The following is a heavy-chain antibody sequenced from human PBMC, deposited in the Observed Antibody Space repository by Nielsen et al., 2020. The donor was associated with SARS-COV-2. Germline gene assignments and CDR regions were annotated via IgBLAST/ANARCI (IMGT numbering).Heavy chain of an antibody. CDR2: ISSSSTI. V-gene: IGHV3-48*01. CDR3: AKDSGDYDNYGMDV. D-gene: IGHD2-21*02. Sequence: GESLKISYAASGFTFSSYSMNWVRQAPGKGLEWVSYISSSSTIYYADSVKGRFTISRDNSKNTLYLQMNSLRAEDTALYYCAKDSGDYDNYGMDVWGQGTTVTVSS. CDR1: GFTFSSYS. J-gene: IGHJ6*02.